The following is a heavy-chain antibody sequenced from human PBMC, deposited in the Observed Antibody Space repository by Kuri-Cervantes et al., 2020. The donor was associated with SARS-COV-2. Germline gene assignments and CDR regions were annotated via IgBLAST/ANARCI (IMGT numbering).Heavy chain of an antibody. J-gene: IGHJ6*02. CDR2: ISSSGSTI. D-gene: IGHD4-17*01. V-gene: IGHV3-11*01. CDR1: GFTFSDYY. CDR3: AREGGDYGDYYYYGMDV. Sequence: GGSLRLSCEASGFTFSDYYMSWIRQAPGKGLEWVSYISSSGSTIYYADSVKGRFTISRDNAKNSLYLQMNSLRAKDTAVYYCAREGGDYGDYYYYGMDVWGQGATVTVSS.